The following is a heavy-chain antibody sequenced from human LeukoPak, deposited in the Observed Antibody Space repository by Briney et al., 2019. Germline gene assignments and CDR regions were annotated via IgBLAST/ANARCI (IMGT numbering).Heavy chain of an antibody. D-gene: IGHD2-2*01. CDR1: GYTFTSYG. CDR3: ARDGDGTYCSSTSYACGSIDY. CDR2: ISAYNGNT. V-gene: IGHV1-18*01. Sequence: GASVKVSCKASGYTFTSYGISWVRQAPGQGLEWMGWISAYNGNTNYAQKLQGRVTMTTDTSTSTAYMELRSLRSDDTAVYYCARDGDGTYCSSTSYACGSIDYWGQGTLVTVSS. J-gene: IGHJ4*02.